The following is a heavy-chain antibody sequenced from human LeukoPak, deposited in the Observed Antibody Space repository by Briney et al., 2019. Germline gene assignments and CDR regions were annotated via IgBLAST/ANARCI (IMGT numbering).Heavy chain of an antibody. D-gene: IGHD6-19*01. V-gene: IGHV3-21*06. J-gene: IGHJ4*02. Sequence: GGSVRLSCAASEFTLSSHSVNWVRQAPGKGLEWVSSISRTRNSIYYADSVKGRFTIFRDNAKNSVSLQMNSLRGEDTAVYYCAREEHSSGWYFDYWGQGTLVTVSS. CDR2: ISRTRNSI. CDR1: EFTLSSHS. CDR3: AREEHSSGWYFDY.